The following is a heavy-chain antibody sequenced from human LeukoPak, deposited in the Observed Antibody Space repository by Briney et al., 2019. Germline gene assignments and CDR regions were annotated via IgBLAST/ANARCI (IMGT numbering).Heavy chain of an antibody. CDR2: ISGSGGNT. V-gene: IGHV3-23*01. CDR3: AKGEYSYGPFEY. J-gene: IGHJ4*02. CDR1: GFTFSSYG. Sequence: GGSLRLSCAASGFTFSSYGMSWVRQAPGKGLEWVSSISGSGGNTYYADSVKGRFTISRDNSQNTLYLQMNSLRAEDTAVYYCAKGEYSYGPFEYWGQGTLVSVSP. D-gene: IGHD5-18*01.